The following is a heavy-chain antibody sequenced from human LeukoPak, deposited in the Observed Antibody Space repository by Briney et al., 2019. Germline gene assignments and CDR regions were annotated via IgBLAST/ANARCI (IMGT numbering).Heavy chain of an antibody. V-gene: IGHV3-23*01. Sequence: GGSLRLSCAASGFTFSNYGMSWVRQAPGKGLEWVSVIRGSGGGTYYADTVKGRFTISRDNSKNTVYLQMNSLRAEDTAVYYCVKARMPHCGTDCLESWGQGTLVTVSS. J-gene: IGHJ4*02. D-gene: IGHD2-21*02. CDR2: IRGSGGGT. CDR3: VKARMPHCGTDCLES. CDR1: GFTFSNYG.